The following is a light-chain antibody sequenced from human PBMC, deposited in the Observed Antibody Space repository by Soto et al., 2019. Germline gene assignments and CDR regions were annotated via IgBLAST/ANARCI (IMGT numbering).Light chain of an antibody. CDR3: QQCNSFPIT. V-gene: IGKV1-12*01. Sequence: DIQMTQSPSSASASVGDRVTITCRASQGISNCLAWYQQKPGKAPQLLIYSASTIQSGVPSRFSGSGSGTDFTLTISSLQPEDFATYYCQQCNSFPITFGQGTRLEIK. CDR1: QGISNC. CDR2: SAS. J-gene: IGKJ5*01.